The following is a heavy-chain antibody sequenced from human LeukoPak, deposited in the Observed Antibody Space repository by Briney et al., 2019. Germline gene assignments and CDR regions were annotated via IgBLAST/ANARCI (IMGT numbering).Heavy chain of an antibody. V-gene: IGHV4-39*07. CDR3: ARLSDIVVPAAMRANDY. Sequence: PSETLSLTCTVSGVSISSSSYYWGWIRQPPGKGLEWIGEINHSGSTNYNPSRKSRVTISVDTSKNQFSLKLSSVTAADTAVYYCARLSDIVVPAAMRANDYWGQGTLVTVSS. CDR1: GVSISSSSYY. J-gene: IGHJ4*02. D-gene: IGHD2-2*01. CDR2: INHSGST.